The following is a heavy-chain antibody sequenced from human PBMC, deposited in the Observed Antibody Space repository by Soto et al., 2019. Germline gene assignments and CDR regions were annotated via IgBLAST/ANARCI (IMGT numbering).Heavy chain of an antibody. V-gene: IGHV3-33*01. CDR1: GFTFSTYG. J-gene: IGHJ6*02. CDR3: AREFISGDTAAIAYYYSGMDV. D-gene: IGHD2-2*02. Sequence: QVQLVESGGGVVQPGRSLRLSCAASGFTFSTYGMHWVRQAPGKGLEWVAVIWYDGSNKYYVDSVKGRFSISRDNSKNTMYLQMNSLRAEDTAVYFCAREFISGDTAAIAYYYSGMDVWGQGTTVTVSS. CDR2: IWYDGSNK.